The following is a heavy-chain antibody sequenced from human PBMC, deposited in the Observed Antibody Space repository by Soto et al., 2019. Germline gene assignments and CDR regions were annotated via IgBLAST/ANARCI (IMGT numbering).Heavy chain of an antibody. D-gene: IGHD3-22*01. CDR1: GLPFSGSA. CDR3: ASPPLFYDSGDYYFDDAFGI. J-gene: IGHJ3*02. CDR2: IRSKVNKYAT. V-gene: IGHV3-73*02. Sequence: EVQLVESGGGLVQPGGSLKLSCVASGLPFSGSAMHWVRQASGKGLEWVGRIRSKVNKYATTYGVSVQGRSTFSRDDSKNTAFLFMNSLETEDTAVYYCASPPLFYDSGDYYFDDAFGIWGQGTLVTVSS.